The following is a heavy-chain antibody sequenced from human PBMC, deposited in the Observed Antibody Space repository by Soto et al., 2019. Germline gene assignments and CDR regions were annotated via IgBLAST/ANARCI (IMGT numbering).Heavy chain of an antibody. D-gene: IGHD6-13*01. J-gene: IGHJ6*02. CDR3: ARDGAYSRDYYYGMDV. CDR1: GGSISSSNW. CDR2: IYHSGST. Sequence: LSLTCAVSGGSISSSNWWSWVRQPPGKGLEWIGEIYHSGSTNYNPSLKSRVTISVDKSKNQFSLKLSSVTAADTAVYYCARDGAYSRDYYYGMDVWGQGTTVTVSS. V-gene: IGHV4-4*02.